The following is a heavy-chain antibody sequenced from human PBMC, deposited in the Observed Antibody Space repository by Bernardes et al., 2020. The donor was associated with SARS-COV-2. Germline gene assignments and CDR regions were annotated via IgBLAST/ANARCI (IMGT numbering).Heavy chain of an antibody. CDR2: IYSSGSA. D-gene: IGHD2-15*01. V-gene: IGHV4-39*01. J-gene: IGHJ6*02. CDR3: ARGQCLGGSCHSWGSYFYGVDV. CDR1: GGSITNSNYY. Sequence: SETLSLTCTVSGGSITNSNYYWGWIRQSPGKGLEWIGSIYSSGSAYYKPSLQSRVTESVDTSKNQFSLRLSFATAADTAVYYCARGQCLGGSCHSWGSYFYGVDVWGPGTTVT.